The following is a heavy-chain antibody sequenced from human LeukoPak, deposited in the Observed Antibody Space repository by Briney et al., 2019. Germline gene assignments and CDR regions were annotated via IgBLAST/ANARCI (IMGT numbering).Heavy chain of an antibody. Sequence: SETLSLTCAVSGYSISSGYYWGWIRQPPGEGLGGIGSIYHSGSTYYNPSLKSRLTISVDTSKNQFSLKLSSVTAADTAVYYCASPHCSSTSCYYHYWGQGTLVTVSS. J-gene: IGHJ4*02. D-gene: IGHD2-2*01. CDR2: IYHSGST. V-gene: IGHV4-38-2*01. CDR1: GYSISSGYY. CDR3: ASPHCSSTSCYYHY.